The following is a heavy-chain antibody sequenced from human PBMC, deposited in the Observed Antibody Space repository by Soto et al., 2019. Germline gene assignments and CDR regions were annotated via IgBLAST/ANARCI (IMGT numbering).Heavy chain of an antibody. Sequence: SETLSLTCTVSGGSISSYYWSWIRQPPGKGLEWIGYIYYSGSTNYNPSLKSRVTISVDTSKNQFSLKLSSVTAADTAVYYCAKETLEAGYCSGGSCYFVDDYWGQGTLVTVSS. CDR1: GGSISSYY. CDR3: AKETLEAGYCSGGSCYFVDDY. D-gene: IGHD2-15*01. V-gene: IGHV4-59*12. J-gene: IGHJ4*02. CDR2: IYYSGST.